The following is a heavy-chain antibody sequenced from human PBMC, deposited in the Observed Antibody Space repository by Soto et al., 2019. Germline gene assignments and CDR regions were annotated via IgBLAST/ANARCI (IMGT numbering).Heavy chain of an antibody. J-gene: IGHJ4*02. V-gene: IGHV4-39*01. CDR1: GGSISSSSYY. CDR3: ARTHMYYDFWSGYYPTFDY. Sequence: ASETLSLTCTVSGGSISSSSYYWGWIRQPPGKGLEWIGSIYYSGSTYYNPSLKSRVTISVDTSKNQFSLKLSSVTAADTAVYYCARTHMYYDFWSGYYPTFDYWGQGTLVTVSS. CDR2: IYYSGST. D-gene: IGHD3-3*01.